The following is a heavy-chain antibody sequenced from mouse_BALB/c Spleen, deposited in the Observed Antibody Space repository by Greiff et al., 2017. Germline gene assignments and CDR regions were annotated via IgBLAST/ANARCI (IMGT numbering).Heavy chain of an antibody. J-gene: IGHJ4*01. CDR1: GFTFSNYW. D-gene: IGHD1-1*01. CDR3: TRLCLITTVVAEENYYAMDY. Sequence: EVKLVESGGGLVQPGGSMKLSCVASGFTFSNYWMNWVRQSPEKGLEWVAEIRLKSNNYATHYAESVKGRFTISRDDSKSSVYLQMNNLRAEDTGIYYCTRLCLITTVVAEENYYAMDYWGQGTSVTVSS. CDR2: IRLKSNNYAT. V-gene: IGHV6-6*02.